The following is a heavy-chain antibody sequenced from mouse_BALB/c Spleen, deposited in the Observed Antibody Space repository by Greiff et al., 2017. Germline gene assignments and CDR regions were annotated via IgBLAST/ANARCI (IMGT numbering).Heavy chain of an antibody. D-gene: IGHD2-4*01. CDR1: GFTFSSYT. Sequence: DVHLVESGGGLVQPGGSLKLSCAASGFTFSSYTMSWVRQTPEKRLEWVAYISNGGGSTYYPDTVKGRFTISRDNAKNTLYLQMSSLKSEDTAMYYCARHGRGDYPPFDYWGQGTTLTVSS. CDR2: ISNGGGST. CDR3: ARHGRGDYPPFDY. V-gene: IGHV5-12-2*01. J-gene: IGHJ2*01.